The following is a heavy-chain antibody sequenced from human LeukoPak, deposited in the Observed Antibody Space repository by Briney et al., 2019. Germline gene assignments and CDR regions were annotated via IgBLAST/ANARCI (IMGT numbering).Heavy chain of an antibody. CDR3: ARGSKDSTWPGGYFDL. CDR1: GGSISSFY. J-gene: IGHJ2*01. CDR2: IYSSGST. D-gene: IGHD6-13*01. V-gene: IGHV4-59*01. Sequence: PSETLSLTCTVSGGSISSFYWSWVRQTPGEGLECIGYIYSSGSTNYNPPLKSRVTMSVDTSNNQFSLKLNSATAADTAVYYCARGSKDSTWPGGYFDLWGRGTLVTVSS.